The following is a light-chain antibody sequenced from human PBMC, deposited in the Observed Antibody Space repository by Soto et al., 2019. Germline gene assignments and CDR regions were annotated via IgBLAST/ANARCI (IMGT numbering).Light chain of an antibody. CDR2: ADT. CDR1: SSDIGSYNF. Sequence: QSALTQPASVSGSPGQSITISCTGASSDIGSYNFVSWYQQHPGKAPKLMIYADTKRPSGVSNRFSGAKSGNPASLTISGLHAEDESDYYCCSYAGRSTWVFCGGTKLTVL. CDR3: CSYAGRSTWV. V-gene: IGLV2-23*01. J-gene: IGLJ3*02.